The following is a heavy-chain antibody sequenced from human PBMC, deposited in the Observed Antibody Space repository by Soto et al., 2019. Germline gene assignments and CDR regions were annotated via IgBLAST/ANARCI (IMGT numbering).Heavy chain of an antibody. V-gene: IGHV3-23*01. CDR3: AKDGTAHYDSSGTFDY. Sequence: GVLRLSCAASGFTFSSYAMSWVRQAPGKGLEWVSAISGSGGSTYYADSVKGRFTISRDNSKNTLYLQMNSLRAEDTAVYYCAKDGTAHYDSSGTFDYWGQGTLVTVSS. CDR1: GFTFSSYA. J-gene: IGHJ4*02. D-gene: IGHD3-22*01. CDR2: ISGSGGST.